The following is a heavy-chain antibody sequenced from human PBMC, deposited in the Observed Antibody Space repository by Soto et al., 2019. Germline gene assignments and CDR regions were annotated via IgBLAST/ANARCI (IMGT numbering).Heavy chain of an antibody. J-gene: IGHJ6*02. CDR2: IYPGDSDT. V-gene: IGHV5-51*01. Sequence: GESLKISCKGSGYSFTSYWIGWVRQMPGKGLEWMGIIYPGDSDTRYSPSFQGQVTISADKSISTAYLKWSSLKASDTAMYYCARPRCYGSGSYYTYGMDVWGQGTTVTVSS. D-gene: IGHD3-10*01. CDR3: ARPRCYGSGSYYTYGMDV. CDR1: GYSFTSYW.